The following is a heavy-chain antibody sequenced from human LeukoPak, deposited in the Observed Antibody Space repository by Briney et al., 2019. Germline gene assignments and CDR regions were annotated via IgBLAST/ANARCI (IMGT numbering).Heavy chain of an antibody. Sequence: PGGSPRLSCAASGFTVSSNFMHWVRQAPGKGLEWVAGIHNDYRTFYADSVKGRFTILRDDSANTVYLQMNSLRAEDTAIFYCANHFGGGQGALVTVSS. CDR2: IHNDYRT. CDR3: ANHFG. J-gene: IGHJ4*02. D-gene: IGHD3-10*01. V-gene: IGHV3-53*01. CDR1: GFTVSSNF.